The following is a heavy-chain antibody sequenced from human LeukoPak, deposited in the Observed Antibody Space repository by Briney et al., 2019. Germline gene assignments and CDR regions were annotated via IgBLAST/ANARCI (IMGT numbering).Heavy chain of an antibody. Sequence: ASVKVSCKASGYTFTSYYMHWVRQAPGQGLEWMGIINPSGGSTSYAQKFQGRVTMTRDTSTSTVYMELSSLRSEDTAVYYCARAHWSYDFWSGYYNWFDPWGQGTLVTVSS. V-gene: IGHV1-46*01. J-gene: IGHJ5*02. CDR2: INPSGGST. CDR1: GYTFTSYY. D-gene: IGHD3-3*01. CDR3: ARAHWSYDFWSGYYNWFDP.